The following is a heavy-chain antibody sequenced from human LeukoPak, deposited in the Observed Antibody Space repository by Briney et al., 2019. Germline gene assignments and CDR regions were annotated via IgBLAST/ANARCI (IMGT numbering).Heavy chain of an antibody. V-gene: IGHV3-30-3*01. D-gene: IGHD3-10*01. CDR3: ARESPIEGIASGQDAFDI. CDR1: GFTFSSYA. Sequence: GRSLRLSCAASGFTFSSYAMHWVRQAPGKGLEWVAVISYDGSNKYYADSVKGRFTISRDNSKSTLYLQMNTLRGEDTAVYYCARESPIEGIASGQDAFDIWGQGTMVTVSS. J-gene: IGHJ3*02. CDR2: ISYDGSNK.